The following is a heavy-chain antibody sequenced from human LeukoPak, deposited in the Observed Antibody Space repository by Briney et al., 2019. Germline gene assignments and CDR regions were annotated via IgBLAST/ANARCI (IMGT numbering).Heavy chain of an antibody. D-gene: IGHD2-15*01. V-gene: IGHV3-21*01. Sequence: PGGSLRLSCAASGFTFSSYSMNWVRQAPGKGLEWVSSISSSSSYIYYADSVKGRFTISRDNAKNSLYLQMNSLRAEDTAVYYCASHSIGYCSGGSCYSFWGQGTLVTVSS. CDR3: ASHSIGYCSGGSCYSF. J-gene: IGHJ4*02. CDR1: GFTFSSYS. CDR2: ISSSSSYI.